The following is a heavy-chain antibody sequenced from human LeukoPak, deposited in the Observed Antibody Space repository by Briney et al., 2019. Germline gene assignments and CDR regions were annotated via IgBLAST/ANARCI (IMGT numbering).Heavy chain of an antibody. V-gene: IGHV1-69*05. CDR1: GGTFSSYA. Sequence: APVKVSCKASGGTFSSYAISWVRQAPGQGLEWMGGIIPIFGTANYAQKYQGRVTITTDESTSTAYMELSSLRSEDTAVYYCAKAMFGGVFSTGYYFDYWGQGTLVTVSS. J-gene: IGHJ4*02. CDR2: IIPIFGTA. D-gene: IGHD3-16*01. CDR3: AKAMFGGVFSTGYYFDY.